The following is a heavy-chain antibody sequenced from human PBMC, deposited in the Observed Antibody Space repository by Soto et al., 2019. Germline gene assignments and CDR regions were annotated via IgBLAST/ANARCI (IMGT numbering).Heavy chain of an antibody. D-gene: IGHD2-2*01. J-gene: IGHJ4*02. CDR2: ICGSGGST. Sequence: EVQLLESGGGLVQPGGSPRLSCAASGFTFSSYAMSWVRQAPGKGLEWVSAICGSGGSTYYADSVKGRFTISRDNSKNTLYLQMNSLRAEDTAVYYCAKVRVGCSSTSCYGFDYWGQGTLVTVSS. CDR3: AKVRVGCSSTSCYGFDY. V-gene: IGHV3-23*01. CDR1: GFTFSSYA.